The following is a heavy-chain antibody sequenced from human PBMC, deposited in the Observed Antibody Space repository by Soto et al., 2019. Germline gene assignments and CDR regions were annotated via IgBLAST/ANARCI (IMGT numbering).Heavy chain of an antibody. CDR1: GFTFSNAW. CDR2: IKSKTDGGTT. Sequence: EVQLVESGGGLVKPGGSLRLSCAASGFTFSNAWMNWVRQAPGKGLEWVGRIKSKTDGGTTDYAAPVKGRFTISRDDSKNTLYLQMNSLKTEDTAVYYCTTLIVVVTGEYFDYWGQGTLVTVSS. V-gene: IGHV3-15*07. J-gene: IGHJ4*02. CDR3: TTLIVVVTGEYFDY. D-gene: IGHD2-21*02.